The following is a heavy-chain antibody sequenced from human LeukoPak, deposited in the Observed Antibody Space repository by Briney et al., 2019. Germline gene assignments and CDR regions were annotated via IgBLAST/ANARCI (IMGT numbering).Heavy chain of an antibody. J-gene: IGHJ4*02. D-gene: IGHD3-22*01. V-gene: IGHV3-30-3*01. CDR3: ARDSYYYDSSGGGFDY. CDR1: GFTFSSYA. Sequence: GGSLRLSCAASGFTFSSYAMHWVRQAPGKGLEWVAVISYDGSNKYYADSVKGRFTISRDNSKNTLYLQMNSLRAEDTAVYYCARDSYYYDSSGGGFDYWGQGTLVTVSS. CDR2: ISYDGSNK.